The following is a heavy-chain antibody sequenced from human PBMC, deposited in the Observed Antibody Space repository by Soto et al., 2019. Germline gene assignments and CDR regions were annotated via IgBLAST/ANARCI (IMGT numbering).Heavy chain of an antibody. CDR1: GYTFTSNY. CDR2: INPSGGSI. CDR3: ARVMDGGIWGSALFVY. V-gene: IGHV1-46*03. D-gene: IGHD3-16*01. Sequence: QVQLVQSGAEVKKPGASVKVSCKASGYTFTSNYMHWARQAPGLGLEWMGVINPSGGSISYAQRFQCRVNMTRYTSTSTFYMELRSLRSEDTAVYYCARVMDGGIWGSALFVYWGQGTLVTVSS. J-gene: IGHJ4*02.